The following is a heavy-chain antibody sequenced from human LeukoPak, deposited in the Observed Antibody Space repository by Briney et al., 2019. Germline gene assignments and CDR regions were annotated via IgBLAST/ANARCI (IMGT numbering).Heavy chain of an antibody. J-gene: IGHJ6*02. Sequence: ASVKVSCKASGYTFTSYYMHWVRQAPGQGLEWMGIINPSGGSTSYAQKFQGRVTMTRDTSTSTVYMELSSLRSEDTAVYYCAREYRVVVTAIPLDYGTDVWGQGTTVTVSS. CDR3: AREYRVVVTAIPLDYGTDV. CDR2: INPSGGST. D-gene: IGHD2-21*02. CDR1: GYTFTSYY. V-gene: IGHV1-46*01.